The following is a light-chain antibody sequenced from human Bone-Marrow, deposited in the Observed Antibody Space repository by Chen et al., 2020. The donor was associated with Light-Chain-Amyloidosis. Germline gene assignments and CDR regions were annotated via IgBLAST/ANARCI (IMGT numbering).Light chain of an antibody. CDR2: DAS. CDR3: QVWDRSSARPV. CDR1: NIGSTS. V-gene: IGLV3-21*02. J-gene: IGLJ3*02. Sequence: SYVLTQPSSVSVAPGQRATCACGGNNIGSTSVHWYQQTPGQAPLLVVYDASDRPSGIPERLSGSNSGSTATLTISMVAAGDEADYYCQVWDRSSARPVFGGGTKLTVI.